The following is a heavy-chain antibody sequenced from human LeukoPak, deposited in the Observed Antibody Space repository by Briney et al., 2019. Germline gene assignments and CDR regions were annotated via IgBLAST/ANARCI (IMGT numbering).Heavy chain of an antibody. CDR3: ARCSGGSCYSGWFDP. CDR1: GYTLTELS. J-gene: IGHJ5*02. V-gene: IGHV1-24*01. D-gene: IGHD2-15*01. CDR2: FDPEDGET. Sequence: ASVKVSCKVSGYTLTELSMHWVRQAPGKGLEWMGGFDPEDGETIYAQKFQGRVTMTEDTSTDTAYMELSSLRSEDTAVYYCARCSGGSCYSGWFDPWGQGTLVTVSS.